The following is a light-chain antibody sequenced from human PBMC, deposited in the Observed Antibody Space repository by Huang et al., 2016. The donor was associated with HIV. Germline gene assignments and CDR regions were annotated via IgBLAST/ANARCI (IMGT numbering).Light chain of an antibody. J-gene: IGKJ3*01. CDR3: QQRSNWGGA. CDR1: QSVSRY. Sequence: EIVLTQAPATLSLSPGERASLSCRASQSVSRYVAWYQHKPGQAPRLLIYDGSYRASGIPARFSGSVSGTYFTLTISSLEPEDFAVYYCQQRSNWGGAFGPGTKVEI. V-gene: IGKV3-11*01. CDR2: DGS.